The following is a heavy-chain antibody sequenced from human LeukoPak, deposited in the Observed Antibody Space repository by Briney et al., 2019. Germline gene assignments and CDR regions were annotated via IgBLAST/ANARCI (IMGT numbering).Heavy chain of an antibody. V-gene: IGHV1-69*02. CDR2: IIPILEIP. CDR3: AGPFLKWGEGFDP. Sequence: GASVKVSCKASGGTFSTYSINWVRQAPGQGLEWMGRIIPILEIPNYAQNFQGRITISADKSTSTAYLELSSLRSEDTAFYYCAGPFLKWGEGFDPWGQGTLVTVSS. D-gene: IGHD3-16*01. J-gene: IGHJ5*02. CDR1: GGTFSTYS.